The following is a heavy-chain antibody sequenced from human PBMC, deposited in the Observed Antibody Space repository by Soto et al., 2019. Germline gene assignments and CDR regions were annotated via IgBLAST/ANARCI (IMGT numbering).Heavy chain of an antibody. D-gene: IGHD3-16*02. CDR1: EFKFIDYY. CDR3: ATAGNYRFDY. J-gene: IGHJ4*02. Sequence: LRLCYGAAEFKFIDYYMHWIRQDLGKGLLWVSRINSDGSIINYADSVKGRFTISRDNAKNTLYLQMNSLRVEDTAVYYCATAGNYRFDYWGQGILVTVSS. CDR2: INSDGSII. V-gene: IGHV3-74*01.